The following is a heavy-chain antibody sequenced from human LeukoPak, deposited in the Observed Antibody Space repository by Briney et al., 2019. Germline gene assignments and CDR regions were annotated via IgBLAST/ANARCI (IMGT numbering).Heavy chain of an antibody. CDR1: GYIFTAYY. D-gene: IGHD2-15*01. Sequence: ASVKVSCNASGYIFTAYYIHWLRQALGQGLEWMGWINPNSGGTSFALNFQGRVTLTRDTSISTVYMELSRLRSDDTAVYYCARDLSGGALGAFDIWGQGTMVTVSS. J-gene: IGHJ3*02. CDR2: INPNSGGT. V-gene: IGHV1-2*02. CDR3: ARDLSGGALGAFDI.